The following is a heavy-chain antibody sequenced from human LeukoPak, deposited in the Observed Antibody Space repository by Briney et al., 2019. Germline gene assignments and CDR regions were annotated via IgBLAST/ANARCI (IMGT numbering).Heavy chain of an antibody. Sequence: GGSLRLSCAASGFTFSSYGMSWVRQAPGKGLEWVSAISGSGGSTYYADSVKGRFTISRDNSKNTLYLQVNSLRAEDTAVYYCAKALGDYYYYYYMDVWGKGTTVTISS. V-gene: IGHV3-23*01. CDR1: GFTFSSYG. CDR3: AKALGDYYYYYYMDV. J-gene: IGHJ6*03. CDR2: ISGSGGST. D-gene: IGHD3-10*01.